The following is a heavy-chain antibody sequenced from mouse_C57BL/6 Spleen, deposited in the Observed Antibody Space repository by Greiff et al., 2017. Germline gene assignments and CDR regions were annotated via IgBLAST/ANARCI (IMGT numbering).Heavy chain of an antibody. D-gene: IGHD1-1*01. J-gene: IGHJ1*03. CDR3: ARRDYYGSRSHWYFDV. CDR1: GYAFSSYW. CDR2: IYPGDGDT. Sequence: QVQLKESGAELVKPGASVKISCKASGYAFSSYWMNWVKQRPGKGLEWIGQIYPGDGDTNYNGKFKGKSTLTVDKSSSTAYMQLSSLTSEDSAVYYCARRDYYGSRSHWYFDVWGTGTTVTVSS. V-gene: IGHV1-80*01.